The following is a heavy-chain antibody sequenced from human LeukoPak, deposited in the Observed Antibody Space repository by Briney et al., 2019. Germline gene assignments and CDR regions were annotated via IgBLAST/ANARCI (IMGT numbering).Heavy chain of an antibody. CDR1: GGSFSGYY. J-gene: IGHJ4*02. D-gene: IGHD1-26*01. V-gene: IGHV4-34*01. Sequence: SETLSLTCAVYGGSFSGYYWSWIRQPPGKGLEWIGEINHSGSTNYNPSLKSRVTISVDTSKNQFSLKLSSVTAADTAVYYCARRVVGATAELDYWGQGTLVTVSS. CDR2: INHSGST. CDR3: ARRVVGATAELDY.